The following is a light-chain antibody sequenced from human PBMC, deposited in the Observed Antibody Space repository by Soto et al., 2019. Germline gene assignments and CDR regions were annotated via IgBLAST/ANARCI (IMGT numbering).Light chain of an antibody. CDR2: STN. CDR3: LLYYGGQLGV. CDR1: TGAVTSSNY. J-gene: IGLJ2*01. Sequence: QAVVTQEPSLTVSPGGTVTLTCAVYTGAVTSSNYLNWFQQKPGQAPRALIYSTNHKYSWTPALCSGALLGGKAALTLSGVQREGEADYYCLLYYGGQLGVFGGGTKVTVL. V-gene: IGLV7-43*01.